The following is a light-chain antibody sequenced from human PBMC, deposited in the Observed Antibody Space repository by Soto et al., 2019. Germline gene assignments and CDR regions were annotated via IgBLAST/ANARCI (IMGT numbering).Light chain of an antibody. CDR2: GAS. J-gene: IGKJ2*02. CDR3: QQYGSSPRT. CDR1: QSVSSNY. V-gene: IGKV3-20*01. Sequence: IVLTQSPGTLSLSPGERATLSCGASQSVSSNYLAWYQQKPGQGPRLLIFGASSRLTGIPDRFSGSGSGTDFTLTISRLEPEDVGVYYCQQYGSSPRTFGQGTKVEIK.